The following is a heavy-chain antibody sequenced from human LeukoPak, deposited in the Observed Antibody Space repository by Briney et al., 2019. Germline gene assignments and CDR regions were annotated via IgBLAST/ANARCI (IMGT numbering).Heavy chain of an antibody. D-gene: IGHD3-3*01. CDR2: IYHSGST. V-gene: IGHV4-30-2*01. CDR1: GGSISSGGYS. J-gene: IGHJ5*02. CDR3: ARGLSQRITIFSPNWFDP. Sequence: TLSLTCAVSGGSISSGGYSWSWIRQPPGKGLEWIGYIYHSGSTYYNPSLKSRVTISVDRSKNQFSLKLSSVTAADTAVYYCARGLSQRITIFSPNWFDPWGQGTLVTVSS.